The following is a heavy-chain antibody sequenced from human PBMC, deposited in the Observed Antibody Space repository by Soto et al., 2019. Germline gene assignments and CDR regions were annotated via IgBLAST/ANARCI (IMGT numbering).Heavy chain of an antibody. D-gene: IGHD4-4*01. J-gene: IGHJ4*02. Sequence: ASVKVSCKASRYTFIIYDINWVRQATGQGLEWMGWMNPKSANTGYAQNFQGRVTMTMNTSISTAYMELSSLRSEDTAVYYCARSPSWETTVTPYYFDYWGQGTQVTVS. V-gene: IGHV1-8*01. CDR3: ARSPSWETTVTPYYFDY. CDR2: MNPKSANT. CDR1: RYTFIIYD.